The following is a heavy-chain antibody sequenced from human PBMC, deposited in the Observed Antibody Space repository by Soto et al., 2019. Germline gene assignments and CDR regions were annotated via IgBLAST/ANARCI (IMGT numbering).Heavy chain of an antibody. CDR1: GGTFSSYA. J-gene: IGHJ6*02. CDR2: IIPIFGTA. V-gene: IGHV1-69*13. D-gene: IGHD5-18*01. CDR3: ARGLGDTAMAAVYYYYGMDV. Sequence: SVKVSCKASGGTFSSYAISWVRQAPGQGLEWMGGIIPIFGTANYAQKFQGRVTITADESTSTAYMELSSLRSEDTAVYYCARGLGDTAMAAVYYYYGMDVWGQGTTVTVSS.